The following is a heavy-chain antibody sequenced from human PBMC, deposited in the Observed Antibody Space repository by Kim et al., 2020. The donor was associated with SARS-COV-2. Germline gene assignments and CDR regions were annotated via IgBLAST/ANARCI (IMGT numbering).Heavy chain of an antibody. D-gene: IGHD5-12*01. CDR1: GFTFSSYA. CDR2: ISYDGSNK. V-gene: IGHV3-30*04. CDR3: ARDPRLRWLQSRYNPYY. J-gene: IGHJ6*01. Sequence: GGSLRLSCAASGFTFSSYAMHWVRQAPGKGLEWVAVISYDGSNKYYADSVKGRFTISRDNSKNTLYLQMNSLRAEDTAVYYCARDPRLRWLQSRYNPYY.